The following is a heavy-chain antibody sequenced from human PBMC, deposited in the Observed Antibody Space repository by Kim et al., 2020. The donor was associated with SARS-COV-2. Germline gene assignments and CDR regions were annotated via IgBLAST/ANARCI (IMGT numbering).Heavy chain of an antibody. J-gene: IGHJ3*02. Sequence: FQGRVTITADESTSTAYMELSSLRSEDTAVYYCARRYCSSTSCSRRAFDIWGQGTMVTVSS. CDR3: ARRYCSSTSCSRRAFDI. V-gene: IGHV1-69*01. D-gene: IGHD2-2*01.